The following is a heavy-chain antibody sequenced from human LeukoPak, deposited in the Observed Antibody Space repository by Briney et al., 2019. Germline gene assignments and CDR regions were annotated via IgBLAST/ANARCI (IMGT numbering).Heavy chain of an antibody. CDR2: ISWDSGSI. CDR3: AKDAYFLSGYYNY. J-gene: IGHJ4*02. CDR1: GFTFDGYA. V-gene: IGHV3-9*01. D-gene: IGHD3-3*01. Sequence: PGRSLRLSCAASGFTFDGYAMHWVRQAPGKGLEWVSGISWDSGSIGYADSVKGRFTISRDNAKNSLYLQMGSLRAEDTALYYCAKDAYFLSGYYNYWGQGTLVTVSS.